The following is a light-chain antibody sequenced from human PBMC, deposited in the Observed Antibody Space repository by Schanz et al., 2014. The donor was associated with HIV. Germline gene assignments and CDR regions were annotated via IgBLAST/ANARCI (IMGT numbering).Light chain of an antibody. CDR1: SSDLGDYNR. V-gene: IGLV2-18*02. J-gene: IGLJ2*01. Sequence: QSALTQPPSVSGSPGQSVTISCTGTSSDLGDYNRVSWYQQPPGTAPKLILYDVTSRPSGVSSRFSGSKSGNTASLTISGLQAGDETEFYCSSYTSNNTVLFGGGTKVTVL. CDR3: SSYTSNNTVL. CDR2: DVT.